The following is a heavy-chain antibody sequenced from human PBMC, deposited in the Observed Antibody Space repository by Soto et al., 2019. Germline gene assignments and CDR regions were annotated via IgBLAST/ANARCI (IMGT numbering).Heavy chain of an antibody. CDR3: ARTPKVYLDYDSSGYFVY. V-gene: IGHV1-69*06. D-gene: IGHD3-22*01. CDR1: GGTFSSYA. J-gene: IGHJ4*02. Sequence: QVQLVQSGAEVKKPGSSVKVSCKASGGTFSSYAISWVRQAPGQGLEWMGGIIPIFGTANYAQNLQGRVTITADKATSTAYMELSSLRSEDTAVYYCARTPKVYLDYDSSGYFVYWGQGTLVTVSS. CDR2: IIPIFGTA.